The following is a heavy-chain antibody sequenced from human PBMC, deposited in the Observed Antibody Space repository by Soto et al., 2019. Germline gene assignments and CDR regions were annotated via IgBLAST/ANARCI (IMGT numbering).Heavy chain of an antibody. V-gene: IGHV3-33*01. Sequence: QVQLVESGGGVVQPGRSLRLSCAASGFTFSSYGMHWVRQAPGKGLEWVAVIWYDGSNKYYADSVKGRFTISRDNSKNTLYLQMNSLRAEDTAVYYCARYLSSSWSHIEYFQHWGQGTLVTVSS. CDR1: GFTFSSYG. D-gene: IGHD6-13*01. CDR3: ARYLSSSWSHIEYFQH. J-gene: IGHJ1*01. CDR2: IWYDGSNK.